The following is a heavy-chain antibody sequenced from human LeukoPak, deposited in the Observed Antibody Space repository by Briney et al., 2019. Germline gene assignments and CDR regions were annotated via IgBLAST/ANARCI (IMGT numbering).Heavy chain of an antibody. CDR3: ARGGNRVPVLN. Sequence: ASVKVSCKASGYTFTGYYMHWVRQAPGQGLEWMGWINPNSGGTSYAQKFQGRVTMTRDTSISTAYMELSRLRPDDTAVYYCARGGNRVPVLNWGQGTLVTVSS. V-gene: IGHV1-2*02. J-gene: IGHJ4*02. D-gene: IGHD1-14*01. CDR1: GYTFTGYY. CDR2: INPNSGGT.